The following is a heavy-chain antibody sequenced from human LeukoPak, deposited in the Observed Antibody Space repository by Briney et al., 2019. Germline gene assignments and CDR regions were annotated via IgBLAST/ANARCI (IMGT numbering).Heavy chain of an antibody. CDR3: AREMYYYDSSGYTISQLDY. Sequence: PSETLSLTCTVSGGSISNYYWTWIRQPPGKGLEWIGYIYYSGSTNYNPSLKSRVTISVDTSKNQFSLKLSSVTAADTAVYYCAREMYYYDSSGYTISQLDYWGQGTLVTVSS. D-gene: IGHD3-22*01. V-gene: IGHV4-59*01. CDR2: IYYSGST. CDR1: GGSISNYY. J-gene: IGHJ4*02.